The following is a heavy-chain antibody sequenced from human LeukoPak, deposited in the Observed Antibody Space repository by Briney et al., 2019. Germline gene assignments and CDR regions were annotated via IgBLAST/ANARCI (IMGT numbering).Heavy chain of an antibody. D-gene: IGHD6-13*01. J-gene: IGHJ4*02. CDR3: ARESTGIAAARFKY. Sequence: PGGSLRLSCAASGFTFSSYWMSWVRQAPGKGLEWVANIKQDGSEKYYVDSVKGRFTISRDNAKNSLYLQMNSLRAEDTAVYYCARESTGIAAARFKYWGQGTLVTVSS. CDR2: IKQDGSEK. CDR1: GFTFSSYW. V-gene: IGHV3-7*04.